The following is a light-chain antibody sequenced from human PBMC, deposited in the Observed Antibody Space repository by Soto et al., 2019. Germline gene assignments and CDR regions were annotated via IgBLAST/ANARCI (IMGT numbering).Light chain of an antibody. CDR3: MQDLEAPYT. Sequence: IVVTQSPLSLPVTPGEPASISCRSGQSLLHSNGKTFLAWYLQKPGQSPQILIYLGSNRASGVPDRFSGSGSGTDFTLKISRVEAEGVGVYYCMQDLEAPYTFGQGTKLEIK. V-gene: IGKV2-28*01. J-gene: IGKJ2*01. CDR2: LGS. CDR1: QSLLHSNGKTF.